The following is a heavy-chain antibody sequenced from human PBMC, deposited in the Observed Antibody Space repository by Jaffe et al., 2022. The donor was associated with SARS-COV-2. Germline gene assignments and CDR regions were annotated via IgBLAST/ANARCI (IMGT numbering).Heavy chain of an antibody. CDR1: GGSISSGSYY. Sequence: QVQLQESGPGLVKPSQTLSLTCTVSGGSISSGSYYWSWIRQPAGKGLEWIGRIYTSGSTNYNPSLKSRVTISVDTSKNQFSLKLSSVTAADTAVYYCARRVRQGHDAFDIWGQGTMVTVSS. V-gene: IGHV4-61*02. J-gene: IGHJ3*02. CDR2: IYTSGST. D-gene: IGHD3-10*01. CDR3: ARRVRQGHDAFDI.